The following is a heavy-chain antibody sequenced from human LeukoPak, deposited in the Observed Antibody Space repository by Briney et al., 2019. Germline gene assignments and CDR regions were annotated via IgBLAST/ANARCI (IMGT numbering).Heavy chain of an antibody. V-gene: IGHV3-11*01. CDR1: GFTFSDYY. CDR2: ISSSGSTT. Sequence: GGSLRLSCAASGFTFSDYYMSWIRQAPGKGLGWVSYISSSGSTTYYAVSVKGRFTISRDNAKNSLYLQKNSLRAEDTAVYYCARVSYDDAFDIWGQGTMVTVSS. D-gene: IGHD3-22*01. CDR3: ARVSYDDAFDI. J-gene: IGHJ3*02.